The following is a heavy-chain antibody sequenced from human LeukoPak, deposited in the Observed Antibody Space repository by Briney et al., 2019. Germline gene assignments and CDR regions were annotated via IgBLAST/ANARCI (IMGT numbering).Heavy chain of an antibody. V-gene: IGHV4-4*09. D-gene: IGHD1-7*01. Sequence: SETLSLTCPVSGGSISSYYWSWIRQPPGKGLEWIGYIYTSGSTNYNPSLKSRVTISVDTSKNQFSLKLSSVTAADTAVYYCARHRYNWNCRFDPWGQGTLVTVSS. CDR1: GGSISSYY. CDR3: ARHRYNWNCRFDP. J-gene: IGHJ5*02. CDR2: IYTSGST.